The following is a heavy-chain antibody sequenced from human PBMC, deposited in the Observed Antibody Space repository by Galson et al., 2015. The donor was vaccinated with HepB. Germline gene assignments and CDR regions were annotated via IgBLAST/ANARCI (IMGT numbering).Heavy chain of an antibody. D-gene: IGHD2-15*01. V-gene: IGHV1-18*01. CDR1: GYTFSTYS. J-gene: IGHJ5*02. CDR2: ISPYNGDT. CDR3: ARGARVAVVGGTPNNWFDP. Sequence: SVKVSCKASGYTFSTYSITWVRQARGQGLEWMGWISPYNGDTSYARKFQGRATMTTETFTSTAYMELRSLRSDDTAVYYCARGARVAVVGGTPNNWFDPWGQGTLVTVSS.